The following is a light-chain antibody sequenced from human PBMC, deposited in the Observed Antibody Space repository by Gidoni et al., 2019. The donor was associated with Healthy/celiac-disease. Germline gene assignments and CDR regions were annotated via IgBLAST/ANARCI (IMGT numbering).Light chain of an antibody. CDR1: QGISSY. Sequence: DIQFTQSPSFLSASVGDRVTITCRASQGISSYLAWYQQKPGKAPKLLIYAASTLQSGVPSRFSGSGSGTEFTLTISSLQPEDFATYYCQQLNSLFTFGPGTKVDIK. CDR2: AAS. J-gene: IGKJ3*01. V-gene: IGKV1-9*01. CDR3: QQLNSLFT.